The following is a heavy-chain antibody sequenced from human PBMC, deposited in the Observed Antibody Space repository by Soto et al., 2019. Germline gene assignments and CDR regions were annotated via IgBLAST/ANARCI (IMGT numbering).Heavy chain of an antibody. CDR2: FDAEDRET. CDR3: TKGRYSEWSLSGGGEES. D-gene: IGHD3-3*01. V-gene: IGHV1-24*01. Sequence: ASVKVSCKASGYTFSNYGITWVRQAPGQGLEWVGGFDAEDRETIYAQKFQGRVTMTEDTSTDTAYMELSSLRVDDTALYYCTKGRYSEWSLSGGGEESWGRGTLVTVSS. J-gene: IGHJ4*02. CDR1: GYTFSNYG.